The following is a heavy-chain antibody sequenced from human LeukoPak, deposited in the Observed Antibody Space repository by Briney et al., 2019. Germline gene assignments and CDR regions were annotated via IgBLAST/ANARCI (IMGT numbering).Heavy chain of an antibody. CDR1: GGSISSYY. CDR3: ARELYDSSGYYSGYYYMDV. J-gene: IGHJ6*03. V-gene: IGHV4-59*01. CDR2: IYYSGST. D-gene: IGHD3-22*01. Sequence: SETLSLTCTVSGGSISSYYWSWIRQPPGKGLEWIGYIYYSGSTNYNPSLKSRVTISVDTSKNQFSLKLSSVTAADTAVYYCARELYDSSGYYSGYYYMDVWGKGTTVTVSS.